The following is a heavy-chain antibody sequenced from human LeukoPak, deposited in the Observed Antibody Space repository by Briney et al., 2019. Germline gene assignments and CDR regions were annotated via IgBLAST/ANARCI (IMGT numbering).Heavy chain of an antibody. CDR3: ASVEFWYYYDSSGYYDY. CDR1: GFTFTSSA. V-gene: IGHV1-58*02. CDR2: IVVGSGNT. Sequence: LVKVSCKASGFTFTSSAMQWVRQARGQRLEWIGWIVVGSGNTNYAQKFQERVTITRDMSTSTAYMELSSLRSEDTAVYYCASVEFWYYYDSSGYYDYWGQGTLVTVSS. J-gene: IGHJ4*02. D-gene: IGHD3-22*01.